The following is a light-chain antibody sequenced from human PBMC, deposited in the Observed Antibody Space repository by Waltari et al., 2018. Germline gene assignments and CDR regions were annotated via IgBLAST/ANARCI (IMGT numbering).Light chain of an antibody. Sequence: QSALTQPRSVSGSPEQSVTISCTGTSSDVGGYNFVSWYQLHPDKAPRLMIYDVTKRPSGVPDRFSGSKSGNPASLTISGLQAEDEADYYCCSYAGSYSWMFGGGTKLTVL. V-gene: IGLV2-11*01. CDR1: SSDVGGYNF. CDR2: DVT. CDR3: CSYAGSYSWM. J-gene: IGLJ3*02.